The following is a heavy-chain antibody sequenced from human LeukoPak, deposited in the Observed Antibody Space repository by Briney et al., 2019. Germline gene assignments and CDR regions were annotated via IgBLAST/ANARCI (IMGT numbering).Heavy chain of an antibody. CDR1: GFSFRSYG. J-gene: IGHJ4*02. CDR2: IRYDGSNK. V-gene: IGHV3-30*02. D-gene: IGHD3-10*01. CDR3: AKDADDYYGSGSCFDY. Sequence: GGSLRPSCAASGFSFRSYGMHWVRQAPGKGLEWVAFIRYDGSNKYYADSVKGRFTISRDNSKSTLYLQMNSLRAEDTAVYYCAKDADDYYGSGSCFDYWGRGTLVTVSS.